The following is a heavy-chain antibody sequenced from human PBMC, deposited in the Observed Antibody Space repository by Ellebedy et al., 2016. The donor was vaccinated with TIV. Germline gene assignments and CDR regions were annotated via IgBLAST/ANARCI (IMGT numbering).Heavy chain of an antibody. D-gene: IGHD3-10*01. CDR2: IIPIFGTA. V-gene: IGHV1-69*13. Sequence: SVKVSXXASGGTFSSYAISWVRQAPGQGLEWMGGIIPIFGTANYAQKFQGRVTITADESTSTAYMELSSLRSEDTAVYYCARVSNYYGSGSYRALQLGGMDVWGQGTTVTVSS. CDR1: GGTFSSYA. J-gene: IGHJ6*02. CDR3: ARVSNYYGSGSYRALQLGGMDV.